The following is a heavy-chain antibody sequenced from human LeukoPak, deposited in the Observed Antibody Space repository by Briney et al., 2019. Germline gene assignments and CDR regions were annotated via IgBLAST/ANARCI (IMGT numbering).Heavy chain of an antibody. CDR2: ISSSSSYI. D-gene: IGHD6-6*01. CDR1: GFTFSSYS. CDR3: ARAGSSSPLIDY. J-gene: IGHJ4*02. Sequence: GGSLGLSCAASGFTFSSYSMNWVRQAPGKGLEWVSSISSSSSYIYYADSVKGRFTISRDNAKNSLYLQMNSLRAEDTAVYYCARAGSSSPLIDYWGQGTLVTVSS. V-gene: IGHV3-21*01.